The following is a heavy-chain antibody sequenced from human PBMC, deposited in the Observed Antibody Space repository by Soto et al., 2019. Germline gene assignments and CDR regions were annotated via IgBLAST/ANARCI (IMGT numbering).Heavy chain of an antibody. D-gene: IGHD6-13*01. Sequence: LRLSCAASGFTFDDYAMHWVRQAPGKGLEWVSGISWNSGSIGYADSVKGRFTISRDNAKNSLYLQMNSLRAEDTALYYCAKDGRSSWYYYYGMDVWGQGTTVTVSS. CDR3: AKDGRSSWYYYYGMDV. V-gene: IGHV3-9*01. J-gene: IGHJ6*02. CDR1: GFTFDDYA. CDR2: ISWNSGSI.